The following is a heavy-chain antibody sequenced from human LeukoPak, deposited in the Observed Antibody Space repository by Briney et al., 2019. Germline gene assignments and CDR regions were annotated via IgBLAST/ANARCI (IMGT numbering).Heavy chain of an antibody. J-gene: IGHJ4*02. CDR2: INPSGGST. Sequence: ASMKVSCKASGYTFTSYYMHWVRQAPGQGLEWMGIINPSGGSTSYAQKFQGRVTMTRDTSTITVYMELRSLRSEDTAVYYCARGYAMGRRSWYSRIGPDYWGQGTLVTVSS. V-gene: IGHV1-46*01. CDR3: ARGYAMGRRSWYSRIGPDY. CDR1: GYTFTSYY. D-gene: IGHD6-13*01.